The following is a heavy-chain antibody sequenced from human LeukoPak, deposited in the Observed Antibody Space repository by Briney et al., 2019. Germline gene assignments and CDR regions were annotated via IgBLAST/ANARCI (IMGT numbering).Heavy chain of an antibody. J-gene: IGHJ4*02. V-gene: IGHV3-23*01. D-gene: IGHD2-21*02. Sequence: GGSLRLSCAASGFTFRSYAMSWVRQAPGKGLEWVSAINGEGSTYYPDSVKGRFTMSRDNSKNMVHLQMNSVRAEDTAVYYCAKDVGYCGGDCYSGFDYWGQGTLVTVSS. CDR3: AKDVGYCGGDCYSGFDY. CDR2: INGEGST. CDR1: GFTFRSYA.